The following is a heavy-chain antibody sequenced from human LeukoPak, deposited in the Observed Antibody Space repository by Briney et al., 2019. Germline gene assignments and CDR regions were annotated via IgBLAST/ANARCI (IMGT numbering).Heavy chain of an antibody. J-gene: IGHJ6*04. V-gene: IGHV4-59*01. CDR2: IHYSGST. D-gene: IGHD6-13*01. Sequence: SETLSLTCTVSGGSISSYYWSWIRQPPGKGLEWIGYIHYSGSTNYNPSLKSRVTISVDTSKNHFSLKLSSVTAADTAVYYCARFSSSWYGVDVWGKGITVTVSS. CDR3: ARFSSSWYGVDV. CDR1: GGSISSYY.